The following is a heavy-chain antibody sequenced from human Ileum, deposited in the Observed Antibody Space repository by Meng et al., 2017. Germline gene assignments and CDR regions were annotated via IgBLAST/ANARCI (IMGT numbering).Heavy chain of an antibody. CDR3: ARHGGYSQDF. CDR1: IASISSNTY. Sequence: VRLRSRAPDLLSPSGPLSLTCCVSIASISSNTYWSWFRQPPGKGLEWIGQISHSGSAYYNPSLKSRVTMSVDKSKSQFSLMLTSVTAADTAIYYCARHGGYSQDFWGQGTLVTVSS. V-gene: IGHV4-4*02. CDR2: ISHSGSA. J-gene: IGHJ4*02. D-gene: IGHD4-23*01.